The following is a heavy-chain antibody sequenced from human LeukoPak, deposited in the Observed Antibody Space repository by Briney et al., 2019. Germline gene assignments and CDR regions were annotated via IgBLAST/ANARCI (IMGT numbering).Heavy chain of an antibody. Sequence: PGGSLRLSCAASGFTFSSYSMNWVSQAPGKGLEWVSYISSSSSTIYYADSVKGRFTISRDNAKNSLYLQMNSLRAEDTAVYYCARELFRPSEIDFWSGSRRDAFDIWGQGTMVTVSS. J-gene: IGHJ3*02. CDR3: ARELFRPSEIDFWSGSRRDAFDI. D-gene: IGHD3-3*01. V-gene: IGHV3-48*01. CDR1: GFTFSSYS. CDR2: ISSSSSTI.